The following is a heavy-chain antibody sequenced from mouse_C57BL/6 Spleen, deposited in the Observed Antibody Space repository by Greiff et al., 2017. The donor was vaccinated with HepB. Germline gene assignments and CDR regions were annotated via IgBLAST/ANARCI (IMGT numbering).Heavy chain of an antibody. J-gene: IGHJ3*01. CDR1: GFTFSSYA. V-gene: IGHV5-4*01. D-gene: IGHD1-1*01. CDR3: ARGGYYGSSYGAY. CDR2: ISDGGSYT. Sequence: EVQVVESGGGLVKPGGSLKLSCAASGFTFSSYAMSWVRQTPEKRPEWVATISDGGSYTYYPDNVKGRFTISRDNAKNNLYLQMSHLKSEDTAMYYCARGGYYGSSYGAYWGQGTLVTVSA.